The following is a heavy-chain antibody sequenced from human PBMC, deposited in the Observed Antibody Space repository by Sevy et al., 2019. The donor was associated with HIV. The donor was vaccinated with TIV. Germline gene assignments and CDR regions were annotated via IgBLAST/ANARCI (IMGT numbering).Heavy chain of an antibody. CDR1: GFTLSDYY. CDR3: ARDHVKDGKGGDYYYHAMDV. Sequence: GGSLRLSCTASGFTLSDYYMSWIRQAPGKGLQWISYISGSDDSGGDDTIYYADSVKGRFTISRDNAKNSLYLQMSSLRADETAVYYCARDHVKDGKGGDYYYHAMDVWGRGTTVTVS. V-gene: IGHV3-11*01. CDR2: ISGSDDSGGDDTI. D-gene: IGHD3-16*01. J-gene: IGHJ6*02.